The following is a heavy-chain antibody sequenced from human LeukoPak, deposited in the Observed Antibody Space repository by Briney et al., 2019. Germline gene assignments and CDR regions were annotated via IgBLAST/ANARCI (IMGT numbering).Heavy chain of an antibody. D-gene: IGHD3-16*01. CDR1: GFTFSSYG. Sequence: GGTLRLSCAASGFTFSSYGMSWVRQAPGKGLEWVSPISGGGSSTYYADSVKGRFTISRDNSKNTVYLQMNSLRAEDTAVYYCARHGANYYYYYMDVWGKGTPVTVSS. J-gene: IGHJ6*03. V-gene: IGHV3-23*01. CDR2: ISGGGSST. CDR3: ARHGANYYYYYMDV.